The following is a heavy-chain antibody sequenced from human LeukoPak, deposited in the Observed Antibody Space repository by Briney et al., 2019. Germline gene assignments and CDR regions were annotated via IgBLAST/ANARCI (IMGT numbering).Heavy chain of an antibody. D-gene: IGHD3-10*01. V-gene: IGHV3-53*01. CDR1: GFTVSGNY. Sequence: GGSLRLSCAASGFTVSGNYMNWVRQAPGKGLECVAAIYSGGDTYYADSVKGRFTVSRDKSKNTVFLRMNSLRAEDTAVYYCARGNPFYGSGSYYDYWGQGTLVTVSS. J-gene: IGHJ4*02. CDR2: IYSGGDT. CDR3: ARGNPFYGSGSYYDY.